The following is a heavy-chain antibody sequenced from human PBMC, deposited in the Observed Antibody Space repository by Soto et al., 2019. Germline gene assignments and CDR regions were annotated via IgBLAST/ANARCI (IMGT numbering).Heavy chain of an antibody. D-gene: IGHD2-2*01. Sequence: QVQLVESGGGVVQPGRSLRLSCVASGFTFSSYGMHWVRQAPGKGLEWVAVIWYDGSNKYYADSVKGRFTISRDNSKNTLYLQMNSLRAEDTAVYYCARDKDHIVVVPAATFDYWGQGTLVTVSS. J-gene: IGHJ4*02. V-gene: IGHV3-33*01. CDR3: ARDKDHIVVVPAATFDY. CDR2: IWYDGSNK. CDR1: GFTFSSYG.